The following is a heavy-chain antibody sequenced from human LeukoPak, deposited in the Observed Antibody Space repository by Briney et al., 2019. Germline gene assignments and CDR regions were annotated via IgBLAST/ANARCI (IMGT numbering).Heavy chain of an antibody. CDR2: ISSGGGTI. CDR1: GFTFSTYS. D-gene: IGHD2-2*01. CDR3: ARDLSYCTITSCSYYYYGMDV. J-gene: IGHJ6*02. Sequence: GGSLRLSCAVSGFTFSTYSINWVRQAPGKGLEWVSCISSGGGTIYYADSVKGRFTISRDNAKNSLYLQMNSLRAEDTAVYYCARDLSYCTITSCSYYYYGMDVWGQGTTVTVSS. V-gene: IGHV3-48*04.